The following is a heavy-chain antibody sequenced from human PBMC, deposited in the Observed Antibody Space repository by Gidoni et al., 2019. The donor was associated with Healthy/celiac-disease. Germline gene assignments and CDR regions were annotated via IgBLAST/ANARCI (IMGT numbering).Heavy chain of an antibody. Sequence: EVQLVESGGGLVKPGGSLRLSCAASGFTFSRYSMNWVRQAPGKGLEWVSSSSSSSSYIYYADSVKGRFTISRDNAKNSLYLQMNSLRAEDTAVYYCARGHLVGQGRMDVWGQGTTVTVSS. CDR3: ARGHLVGQGRMDV. CDR2: SSSSSSYI. V-gene: IGHV3-21*01. J-gene: IGHJ6*02. D-gene: IGHD2-8*02. CDR1: GFTFSRYS.